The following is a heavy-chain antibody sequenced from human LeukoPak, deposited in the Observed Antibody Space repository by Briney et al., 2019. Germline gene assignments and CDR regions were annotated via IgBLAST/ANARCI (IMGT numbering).Heavy chain of an antibody. V-gene: IGHV1-46*01. CDR3: ARAAAGPYNSLVSVY. J-gene: IGHJ4*02. D-gene: IGHD6-13*01. CDR2: INPSGGST. Sequence: ASVKVSCKASGYTFTSYYMHWVRQAPGQGLEWMGIINPSGGSTSYAQKFQGRVTMTRDTSTSTVYMELSSLRSEDTAVHYCARAAAGPYNSLVSVYWGQGTLVTVSS. CDR1: GYTFTSYY.